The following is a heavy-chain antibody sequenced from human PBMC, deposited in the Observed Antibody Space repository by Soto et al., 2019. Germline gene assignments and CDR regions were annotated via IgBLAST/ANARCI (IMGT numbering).Heavy chain of an antibody. V-gene: IGHV3-9*01. J-gene: IGHJ6*02. D-gene: IGHD6-25*01. CDR1: GFTFDDYA. CDR2: ISWNSGSM. CDR3: AKGAAARPIGGLDV. Sequence: DVQLVESGGGLVQPGRSLRLSCAASGFTFDDYAMHWVRQVPGKGLEWVSGISWNSGSMGYADSVKGRFTISRDNAKNSLYLEMNSLRAEDTALYYCAKGAAARPIGGLDVWGQGTTVTLSS.